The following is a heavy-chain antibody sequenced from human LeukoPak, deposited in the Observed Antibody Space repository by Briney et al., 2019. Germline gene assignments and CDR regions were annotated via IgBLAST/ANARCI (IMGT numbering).Heavy chain of an antibody. J-gene: IGHJ4*02. V-gene: IGHV1-2*02. CDR2: INPKSGGT. CDR1: GYTFTAYY. CDR3: ARTLMQFDY. Sequence: ASVKVSCKASGYTFTAYYMHWVRQAPGQGLERMGWINPKSGGTKYAQKFQGRVTMTRDTSISTTYMELTSLRSDDTAVYYCARTLMQFDYWGQGTLVTVSS.